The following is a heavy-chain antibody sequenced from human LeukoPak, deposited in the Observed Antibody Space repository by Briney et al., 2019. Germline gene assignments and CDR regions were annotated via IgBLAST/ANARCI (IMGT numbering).Heavy chain of an antibody. CDR1: GYTFTSYD. D-gene: IGHD3-10*01. V-gene: IGHV1-8*03. CDR2: MNPNSGNT. J-gene: IGHJ4*02. CDR3: ARRSAYGSGSYYVDY. Sequence: GASVKVSGKAPGYTFTSYDINWVRQATGQGLEWMGWMNPNSGNTGYAQKFQGRVTITRNTSITTTYMELSSLRSEDTAVYYCARRSAYGSGSYYVDYWGQGTLVTVSS.